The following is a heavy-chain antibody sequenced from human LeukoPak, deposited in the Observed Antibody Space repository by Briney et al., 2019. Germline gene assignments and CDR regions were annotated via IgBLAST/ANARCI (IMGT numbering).Heavy chain of an antibody. J-gene: IGHJ1*01. Sequence: SETLSLTCAVYVGSFSGYYRSWIRPPPGKGLEWIGEINHSGSTTYNPSLKSRVTISVDTSKNQFSLKLSSVTAADTAVYYCARWAYDSSGYLCQHWGEGTLLPVSS. V-gene: IGHV4-34*01. D-gene: IGHD3-22*01. CDR2: INHSGST. CDR3: ARWAYDSSGYLCQH. CDR1: VGSFSGYY.